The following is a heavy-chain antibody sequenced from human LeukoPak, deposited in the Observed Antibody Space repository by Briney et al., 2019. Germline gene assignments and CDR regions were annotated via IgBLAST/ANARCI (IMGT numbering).Heavy chain of an antibody. J-gene: IGHJ5*02. V-gene: IGHV1-18*01. CDR1: GYTFASYG. Sequence: ASVTVSCKASGYTFASYGVTWVRQAPGQGPEWMAWISVYSGNTEYAQKFQDRVTLTADTSTSTVYMELRSLRSDDTAVYYCARDGWSLGPWGQGTPVTVSS. CDR3: ARDGWSLGP. D-gene: IGHD2-8*01. CDR2: ISVYSGNT.